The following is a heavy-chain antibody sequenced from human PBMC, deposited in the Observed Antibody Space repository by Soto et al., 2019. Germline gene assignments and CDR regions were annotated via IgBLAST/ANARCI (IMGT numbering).Heavy chain of an antibody. CDR2: IWYDGGNK. J-gene: IGHJ5*01. CDR1: GFTFSSYG. Sequence: VQLVESGGGVVQPGRSLRLSCAASGFTFSSYGMNWVRQAPGKGLEWVAVIWYDGGNKFYADSVKGRFTISRDQSNNTVHLQMNSLRGEDTAVYYCVRDAVVGATKGGNYWFDSWGQGTLVTVSS. D-gene: IGHD1-26*01. CDR3: VRDAVVGATKGGNYWFDS. V-gene: IGHV3-33*01.